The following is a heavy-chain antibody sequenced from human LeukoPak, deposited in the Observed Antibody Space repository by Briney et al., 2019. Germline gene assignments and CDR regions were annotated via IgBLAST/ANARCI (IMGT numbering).Heavy chain of an antibody. J-gene: IGHJ4*02. V-gene: IGHV3-43*01. CDR1: GFTFDDYT. CDR3: VKDNYGELFSY. CDR2: ITWDGGIT. D-gene: IGHD3-10*01. Sequence: TGGSLRLSCAASGFTFDDYTMHWVRQTPEKGLEWVSLITWDGGITDYADSVKGRFTISRDSRKKSLFLQMNSLTTEDTALYYCVKDNYGELFSYWGRGTLVTVSS.